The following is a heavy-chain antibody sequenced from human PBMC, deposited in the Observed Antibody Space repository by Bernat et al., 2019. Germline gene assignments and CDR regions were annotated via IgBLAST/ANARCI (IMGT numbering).Heavy chain of an antibody. CDR2: ISYDGSNK. J-gene: IGHJ6*03. CDR1: GFTFSSYA. V-gene: IGHV3-30*01. D-gene: IGHD6-6*01. Sequence: QVQLVESGGGVVQPGRSLRLSCAASGFTFSSYAMHWVRQAPGKGLEWVAVISYDGSNKYYADSVKGRFTISRDNSKNTLYLQMNSLRAEDTAVYYCARDSSSELYYYYYMDVWGKGTTVTVSS. CDR3: ARDSSSELYYYYYMDV.